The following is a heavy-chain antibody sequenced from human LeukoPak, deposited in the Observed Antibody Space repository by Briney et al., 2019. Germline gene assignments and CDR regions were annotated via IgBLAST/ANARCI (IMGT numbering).Heavy chain of an antibody. CDR2: INPNSGGT. V-gene: IGHV1-2*06. Sequence: ASVKVSCKASGYTFTAYYIHWVRQAPGQGLEWMGRINPNSGGTNYAQKFQGRVTITADESTSTAYMELSSLRSEDTAVYYCARVKFGGSYLGAFDIWGQGTMVTVSS. CDR3: ARVKFGGSYLGAFDI. D-gene: IGHD1-26*01. J-gene: IGHJ3*02. CDR1: GYTFTAYY.